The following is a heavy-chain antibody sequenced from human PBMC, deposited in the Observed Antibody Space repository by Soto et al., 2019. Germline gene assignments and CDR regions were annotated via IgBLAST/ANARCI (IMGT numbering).Heavy chain of an antibody. CDR1: RGTFSSYA. D-gene: IGHD3-22*01. Sequence: SVKVSCKASRGTFSSYAISWVRQAPGQGLEWMGGIIPIFGTANYAQKFQGRVTITADESTSTAYMELSSLRSEDTAVYYCARADYYDSSGYPHYFDYWGQGTLVTVSS. J-gene: IGHJ4*02. V-gene: IGHV1-69*13. CDR3: ARADYYDSSGYPHYFDY. CDR2: IIPIFGTA.